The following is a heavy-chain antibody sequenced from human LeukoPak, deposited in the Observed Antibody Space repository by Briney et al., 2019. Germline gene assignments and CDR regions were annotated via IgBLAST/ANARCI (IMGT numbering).Heavy chain of an antibody. Sequence: SETLSLTCAVYGGSFSGYYWSWLRQPPGKGLEWLGEINHSGSTNYNQSLKSRVTISVDTSKNQFSLKLSSVTAADTAVYYCARRKTSAFDYWGQGTLVTVSS. V-gene: IGHV4-34*01. CDR2: INHSGST. J-gene: IGHJ4*02. CDR3: ARRKTSAFDY. CDR1: GGSFSGYY. D-gene: IGHD1-14*01.